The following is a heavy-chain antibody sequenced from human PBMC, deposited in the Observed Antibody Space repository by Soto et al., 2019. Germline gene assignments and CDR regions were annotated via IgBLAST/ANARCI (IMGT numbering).Heavy chain of an antibody. CDR1: GGSFSGYY. J-gene: IGHJ4*02. CDR3: AIDPGIAAAGNYFDY. V-gene: IGHV4-34*01. D-gene: IGHD6-13*01. CDR2: INHSGST. Sequence: SETLSLTCAVYGGSFSGYYWSWIRQPPGKGLEWIGEINHSGSTNYNPSLKSRVTISVDTSKNQFSLKLSSVTAADTAVYYCAIDPGIAAAGNYFDYWGQGTLVTVSS.